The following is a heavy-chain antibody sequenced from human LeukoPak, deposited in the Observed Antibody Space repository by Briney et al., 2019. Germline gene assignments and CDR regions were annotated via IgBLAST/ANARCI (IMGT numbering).Heavy chain of an antibody. J-gene: IGHJ5*02. D-gene: IGHD2-15*01. V-gene: IGHV4-31*03. CDR3: ARLVSAATGSWFDP. Sequence: SETQSLTCTVSGGSISSGGYYWSWIRQHPGKGLEWIGYIYYSGSTYYNPSLKSRVTISVDTSKNQFSLKLSSVTAADTAVYYCARLVSAATGSWFDPWGQGTLVTVSS. CDR2: IYYSGST. CDR1: GGSISSGGYY.